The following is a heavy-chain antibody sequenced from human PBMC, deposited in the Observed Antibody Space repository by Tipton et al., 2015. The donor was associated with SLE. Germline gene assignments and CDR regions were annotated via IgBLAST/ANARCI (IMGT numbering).Heavy chain of an antibody. Sequence: SGPEVKKPGESLKISCKGSGYSFTSYWIGWVRQMPGKGLEWMGIIYPSDSDTRYSPSFQGQVTISADKSISTAYLQWSSLKASDTAMYYCARPLRYFDWFDAFDIWGQGTMVTVSS. CDR1: GYSFTSYW. D-gene: IGHD3-9*01. J-gene: IGHJ3*02. CDR2: IYPSDSDT. CDR3: ARPLRYFDWFDAFDI. V-gene: IGHV5-51*01.